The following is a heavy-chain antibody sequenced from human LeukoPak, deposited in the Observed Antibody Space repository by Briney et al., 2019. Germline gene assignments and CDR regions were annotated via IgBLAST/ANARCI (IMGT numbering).Heavy chain of an antibody. V-gene: IGHV1-18*01. CDR1: GYTFTSYG. Sequence: GASVKVSCKASGYTFTSYGISWVRQAPGQGLEWMGWISAYNGNTNYAQKLQGRVTMTTDTSTSTAYMELRSLRSDDTAVYYCARSSKFLENYYYYGMDVWGQGTTVTVS. J-gene: IGHJ6*02. CDR2: ISAYNGNT. D-gene: IGHD4-4*01. CDR3: ARSSKFLENYYYYGMDV.